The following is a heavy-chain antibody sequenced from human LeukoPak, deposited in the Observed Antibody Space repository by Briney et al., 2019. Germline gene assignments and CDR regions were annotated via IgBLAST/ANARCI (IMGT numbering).Heavy chain of an antibody. D-gene: IGHD2-21*02. J-gene: IGHJ3*02. CDR3: ARAGGFDASGDLATIDI. Sequence: AGGSLRLSCAASGFTSSSYAMHWVRQAPGKGLEWVAVISYDGSNKYYADSVKGRFTISRDNSKNTLYLQMNSLRAEDTAVYYCARAGGFDASGDLATIDIWGQGTMVTVSS. V-gene: IGHV3-30*04. CDR2: ISYDGSNK. CDR1: GFTSSSYA.